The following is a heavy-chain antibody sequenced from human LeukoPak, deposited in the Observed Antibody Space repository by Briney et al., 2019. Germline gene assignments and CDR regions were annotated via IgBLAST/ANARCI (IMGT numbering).Heavy chain of an antibody. Sequence: PGRSLRLSCAASGFTFSSYGMHWVRQAPGKGLEWVAVISYDGSNKYYADSVKGRFTISRDNSKNTLYLQMNSLRAEDTAVYYCARAGMRWLQLKDEYFQHWGQGTLVTVSS. D-gene: IGHD5-24*01. V-gene: IGHV3-30*03. CDR1: GFTFSSYG. CDR3: ARAGMRWLQLKDEYFQH. J-gene: IGHJ1*01. CDR2: ISYDGSNK.